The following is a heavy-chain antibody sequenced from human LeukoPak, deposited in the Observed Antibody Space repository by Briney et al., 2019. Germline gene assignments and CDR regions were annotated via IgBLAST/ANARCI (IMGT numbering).Heavy chain of an antibody. J-gene: IGHJ5*01. CDR2: MYSGGAT. V-gene: IGHV3-53*01. CDR1: GLILSNNY. D-gene: IGHD3-22*01. CDR3: ARGVSSGSNVDPFDS. Sequence: GGSLRLSCAASGLILSNNYMSWVRQAPGKGLEWVSVMYSGGATHYGISVQGRFTISRDNSKNTLYLQMNSLRAEDTAIYFCARGVSSGSNVDPFDSWGQGTPVIVSS.